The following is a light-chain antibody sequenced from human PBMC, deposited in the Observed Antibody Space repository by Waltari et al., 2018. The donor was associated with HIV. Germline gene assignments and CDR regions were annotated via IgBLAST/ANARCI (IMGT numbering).Light chain of an antibody. CDR2: GVN. Sequence: QSALTQPPSASGSPGQSVTSSCPGTSRDVGAYNFVPWYQQHPGNAPKLIIYGVNRRPSGVPDRFSGSKSGNTASLTVSGLQADDEADYYCSSYAGPNHLLFGGGTKLTVL. V-gene: IGLV2-8*01. CDR1: SRDVGAYNF. J-gene: IGLJ2*01. CDR3: SSYAGPNHLL.